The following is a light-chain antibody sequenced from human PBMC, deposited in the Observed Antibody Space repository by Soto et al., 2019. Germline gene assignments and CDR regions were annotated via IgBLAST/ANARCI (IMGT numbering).Light chain of an antibody. V-gene: IGKV3-15*01. Sequence: EIVLTQSPASLSVSPGERPTLSCRASQSVRSKVAWYQQKPGQAPSLVIYDTYIRATGIPARFSGSVFGTEFTLTISRLQPEDLAVYYGEQYNNWFSITVGQLTRLEIK. CDR2: DTY. CDR3: EQYNNWFSIT. CDR1: QSVRSK. J-gene: IGKJ5*01.